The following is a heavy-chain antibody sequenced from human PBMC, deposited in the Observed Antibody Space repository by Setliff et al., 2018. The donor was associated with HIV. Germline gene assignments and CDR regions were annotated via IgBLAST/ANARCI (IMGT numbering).Heavy chain of an antibody. CDR1: GFTFSSYA. CDR2: ITSGGST. J-gene: IGHJ4*02. Sequence: PGGSLRLSCAASGFTFSSYAMSWVRQTPEKGLEWVSIITSGGSTSYADSAKGRFIISRDNSQNTLYLQMNSLRADDTAIDYCAKGFRPVDTALVSGPTYWGQGIRVTVSS. CDR3: AKGFRPVDTALVSGPTY. D-gene: IGHD5-18*01. V-gene: IGHV3-23*01.